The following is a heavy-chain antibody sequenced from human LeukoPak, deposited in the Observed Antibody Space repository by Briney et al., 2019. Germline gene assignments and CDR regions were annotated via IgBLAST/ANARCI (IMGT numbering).Heavy chain of an antibody. V-gene: IGHV1-69*06. CDR3: ARGPLYYDFWSGKKNWFDP. CDR1: GGTFSSYA. Sequence: SVKVSCKASGGTFSSYAISWVRQAPGQGLEWMGGIIPIFGTANYAQKFQGRVAITADKSTSTAYMELSSLRSEDTAVYYCARGPLYYDFWSGKKNWFDPWGQGTLVTVSS. CDR2: IIPIFGTA. J-gene: IGHJ5*02. D-gene: IGHD3-3*01.